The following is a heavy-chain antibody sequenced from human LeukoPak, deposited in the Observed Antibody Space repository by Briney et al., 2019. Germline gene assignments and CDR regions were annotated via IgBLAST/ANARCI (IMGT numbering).Heavy chain of an antibody. CDR1: GYSFTGYY. J-gene: IGHJ4*02. D-gene: IGHD6-19*01. CDR2: INPNSGGT. V-gene: IGHV1-2*06. CDR3: ARQGTYSSAIGMGY. Sequence: ASVKVSCKASGYSFTGYYMHWVRQAPGQGLEWMGRINPNSGGTNYAQKFQGRVTMTRDTSISTAYMEMSRLRSEDTAVYYCARQGTYSSAIGMGYWGQGTLVTVSS.